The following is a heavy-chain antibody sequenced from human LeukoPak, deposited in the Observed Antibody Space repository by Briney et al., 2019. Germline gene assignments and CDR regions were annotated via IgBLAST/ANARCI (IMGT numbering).Heavy chain of an antibody. CDR3: ARVSWEYSSSAVDY. CDR1: GYTFTGYY. V-gene: IGHV1-2*02. J-gene: IGHJ4*02. CDR2: INPNSGGT. D-gene: IGHD6-13*01. Sequence: GASVKVSCKASGYTFTGYYMHWVRQAPGQGLEWMGWINPNSGGTNYAQKFQGRVTMTRDTSISTAYMELSRLRSDDTAVYYCARVSWEYSSSAVDYWGQGTLVTVSS.